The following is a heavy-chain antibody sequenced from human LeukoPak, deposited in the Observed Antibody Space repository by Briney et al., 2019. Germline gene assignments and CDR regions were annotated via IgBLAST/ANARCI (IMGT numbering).Heavy chain of an antibody. CDR3: AAATSGPEGHFVY. V-gene: IGHV3-23*01. D-gene: IGHD6-25*01. J-gene: IGHJ4*02. CDR2: ISGSGGST. CDR1: GFTFSSYA. Sequence: GGSLRLSCAASGFTFSSYAMSWVRQAPGKGLEWVSAISGSGGSTYYADSVKGRFTISRDNSKNTLYLQMNSLRAEDTAVYYCAAATSGPEGHFVYWGQGTLVTVSS.